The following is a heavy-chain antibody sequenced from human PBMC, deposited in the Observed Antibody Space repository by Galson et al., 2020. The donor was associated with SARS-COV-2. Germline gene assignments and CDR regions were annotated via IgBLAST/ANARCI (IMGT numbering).Heavy chain of an antibody. CDR2: IYYSEST. D-gene: IGHD2-2*01. J-gene: IGHJ3*02. CDR3: ARDSVPAASGYAFDI. V-gene: IGHV4-31*03. CDR1: GGSISSGAYY. Sequence: ASETLSLTCTVSGGSISSGAYYWSWIRRHPGKGLEWIGYIYYSESTYYNPSLKSRVTISVDTSKNQFSLKLSSVTAADTAVYYCARDSVPAASGYAFDIWGQGTMVTVSS.